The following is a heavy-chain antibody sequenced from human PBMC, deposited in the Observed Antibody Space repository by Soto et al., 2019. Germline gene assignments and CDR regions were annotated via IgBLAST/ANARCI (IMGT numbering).Heavy chain of an antibody. Sequence: SETLSLTCTVSDGSISSYYWSWIRQPPGKGLEWIGYIYYSGSTNYNPSLKSRLTMSVDTSKNQVSLNLRSVTAADTAVYYCARDPGTSMIENYYNGMDVWGRGTTVTVSS. CDR3: ARDPGTSMIENYYNGMDV. D-gene: IGHD3-16*01. J-gene: IGHJ6*02. CDR1: DGSISSYY. CDR2: IYYSGST. V-gene: IGHV4-59*12.